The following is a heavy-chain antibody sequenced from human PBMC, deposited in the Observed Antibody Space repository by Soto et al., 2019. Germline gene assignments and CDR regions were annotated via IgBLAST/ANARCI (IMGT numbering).Heavy chain of an antibody. CDR3: AESRSGYGNWYDP. CDR1: GGSISSSNYY. V-gene: IGHV4-39*01. Sequence: QLQLQESGPGLVKPSGTLSLTCSVSGGSISSSNYYWGWIRQPPGKGLEWIGNIYYSGTTYYTPSLKCRVIISVDTSNNQISLKVSSVTAAQTAVYYCAESRSGYGNWYDPWGQGTLVTASS. CDR2: IYYSGTT. J-gene: IGHJ5*02. D-gene: IGHD6-25*01.